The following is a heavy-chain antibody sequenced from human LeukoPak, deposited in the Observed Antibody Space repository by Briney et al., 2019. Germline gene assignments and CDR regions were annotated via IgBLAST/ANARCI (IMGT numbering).Heavy chain of an antibody. V-gene: IGHV4-34*01. CDR3: ARGTGSYYY. J-gene: IGHJ4*02. D-gene: IGHD3-10*01. CDR1: GGSFSGYY. CDR2: INHSGST. Sequence: SETLSLTCAVYGGSFSGYYWSWIRQPPGKGLEWIGEINHSGSTNYNPSLKSRATISVDTSKNQFSLKLSSVTAADTAVYYCARGTGSYYYWGQGTLVTVSS.